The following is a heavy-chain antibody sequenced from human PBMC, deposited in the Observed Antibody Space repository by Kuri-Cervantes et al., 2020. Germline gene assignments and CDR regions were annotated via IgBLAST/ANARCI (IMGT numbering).Heavy chain of an antibody. Sequence: ETLSLTCAASGFTFSSYSMNWVRQAPGKGLEWVSYISGSSSTIYYADSVKGRFAISRDNAKNSLYLQMNSLRDEDTAVYYCARDSSINYYYYYGMDVWGQGTTVTVSS. CDR3: ARDSSINYYYYYGMDV. CDR1: GFTFSSYS. D-gene: IGHD1-14*01. CDR2: ISGSSSTI. J-gene: IGHJ6*02. V-gene: IGHV3-48*02.